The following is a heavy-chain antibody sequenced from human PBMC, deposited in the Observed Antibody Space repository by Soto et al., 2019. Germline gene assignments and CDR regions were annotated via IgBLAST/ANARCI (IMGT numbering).Heavy chain of an antibody. D-gene: IGHD1-1*01. CDR2: NGHLENT. J-gene: IGHJ5*02. CDR3: ARCGRHDPFDP. CDR1: GGSITYGCFS. V-gene: IGHV4-30-2*06. Sequence: PSETLSLTCTVSGGSITYGCFSGSWIRQSPGKGLEWIGYNGHLENTYFHPPFKSRLTMLIVRKKNQCSLNLSSVTVAERAVYYCARCGRHDPFDPWGQGVLVTVSS.